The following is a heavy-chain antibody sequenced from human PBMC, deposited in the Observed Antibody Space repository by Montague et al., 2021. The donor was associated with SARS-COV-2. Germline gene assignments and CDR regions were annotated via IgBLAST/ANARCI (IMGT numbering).Heavy chain of an antibody. Sequence: SETLSLTCTVSGGSLNTYFWSWIRQPPGKGLEWIGYISDSGSTKYNPSLKSRVTISVDTARNQFSLKVLSVTAADTAFYYCARVDSSGRGEYWGQGTLVSVSS. J-gene: IGHJ4*02. D-gene: IGHD3-22*01. CDR1: GGSLNTYF. CDR2: ISDSGST. V-gene: IGHV4-59*08. CDR3: ARVDSSGRGEY.